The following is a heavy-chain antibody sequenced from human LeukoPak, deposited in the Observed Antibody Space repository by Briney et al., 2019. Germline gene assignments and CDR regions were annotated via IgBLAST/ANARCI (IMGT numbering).Heavy chain of an antibody. CDR3: ARGRWGYCSSTSCHGTAFDI. D-gene: IGHD2-2*01. Sequence: SETLSLTCTVSGDSISSYYWSWIRQPPGKGLEWIGEINHSGSTNYNPSLKSRVTISVDTSKNQFSLKLSSVTAADTAVYYCARGRWGYCSSTSCHGTAFDIWGQGTMVTVSS. J-gene: IGHJ3*02. CDR2: INHSGST. V-gene: IGHV4-34*01. CDR1: GDSISSYY.